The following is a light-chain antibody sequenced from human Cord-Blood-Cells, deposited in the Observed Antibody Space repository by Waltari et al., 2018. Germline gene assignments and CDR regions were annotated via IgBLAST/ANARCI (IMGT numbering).Light chain of an antibody. J-gene: IGLJ2*01. CDR2: AVS. CDR1: SSDVGGSNY. CDR3: CSYAGSYTVV. Sequence: QSALPQPRSVHGSPGESVTISCPGTSSDVGGSNYVSWYQQHPGKAPKLMIYAVSKRPAGVPDRFSGSKSGNTASLTISGLQAEDEADYYCCSYAGSYTVVFGGGTKLTVL. V-gene: IGLV2-11*01.